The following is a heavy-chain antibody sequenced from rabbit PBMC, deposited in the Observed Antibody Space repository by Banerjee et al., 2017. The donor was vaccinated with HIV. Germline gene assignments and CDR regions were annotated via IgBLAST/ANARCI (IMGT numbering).Heavy chain of an antibody. J-gene: IGHJ4*01. CDR1: GFSFSSAYD. CDR2: IAAGSGTT. D-gene: IGHD6-1*01. CDR3: ARVNAGYAGYGYVFAYYFNL. V-gene: IGHV1S45*01. Sequence: QEQLEESGGDLVQPEGSLTLTCTASGFSFSSAYDMCWVRQAPGKGLEWIGCIAAGSGTTYYANWAKGRFTFSKTSSTTVTLQMTSLTAADTATYFCARVNAGYAGYGYVFAYYFNL.